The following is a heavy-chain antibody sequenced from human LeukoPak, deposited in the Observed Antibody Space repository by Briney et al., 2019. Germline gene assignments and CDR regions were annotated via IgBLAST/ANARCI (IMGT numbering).Heavy chain of an antibody. J-gene: IGHJ6*03. CDR1: GGSISSYY. V-gene: IGHV4-59*01. CDR3: ARDLRQYGYMDV. Sequence: PSETLSLTCTVSGGSISSYYWSWIRQPPGKGLEWIGYIYYSGSTNYNPSLKSRVTISVDTSKNQFSLKLSSVTAADTAVYYCARDLRQYGYMDVWGTGTTVTVSS. CDR2: IYYSGST. D-gene: IGHD2-2*01.